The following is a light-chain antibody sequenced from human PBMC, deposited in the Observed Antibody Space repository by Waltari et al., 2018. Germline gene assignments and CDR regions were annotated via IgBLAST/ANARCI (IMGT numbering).Light chain of an antibody. Sequence: SALTQPDSVSGSPGQSITTARSGISSDRGGYEYVSWYQQHPGKAPKVIIYDVNNRPSGVSNRFSGSKSGSSASLTISGLQAEDEADYYCSSFTSSTTGIFGGGTKVTVL. J-gene: IGLJ2*01. CDR3: SSFTSSTTGI. CDR2: DVN. CDR1: SSDRGGYEY. V-gene: IGLV2-14*03.